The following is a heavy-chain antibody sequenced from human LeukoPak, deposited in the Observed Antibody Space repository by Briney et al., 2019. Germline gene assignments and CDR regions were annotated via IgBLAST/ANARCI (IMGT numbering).Heavy chain of an antibody. CDR1: GGSISSYY. D-gene: IGHD3-22*01. CDR3: ASSPNYYDSSGHTPFDY. Sequence: PSETLSLTCTVSGGSISSYYWSWIRQPPGKGLEWIGYIYYSGSTNYNPSLKSRVTISVDTSKNQFSLKLSSVTAADTAVYYCASSPNYYDSSGHTPFDYWGQGTLVTVSS. V-gene: IGHV4-59*01. J-gene: IGHJ4*02. CDR2: IYYSGST.